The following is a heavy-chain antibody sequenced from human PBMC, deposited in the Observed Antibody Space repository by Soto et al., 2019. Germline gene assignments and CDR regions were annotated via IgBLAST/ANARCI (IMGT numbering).Heavy chain of an antibody. CDR2: IYYRGNT. V-gene: IGHV4-39*01. CDR3: ARLRGGCPADS. Sequence: PSETLSLTCSVSGGSISNNNYHWGWIRQPPGKGLEWMGSIYYRGNTYYNPSLRSRITISVDTSRNQFSLALSSVTAADTAVYFCARLRGGCPADSWGQGTLVTVSS. D-gene: IGHD3-16*01. J-gene: IGHJ5*01. CDR1: GGSISNNNYH.